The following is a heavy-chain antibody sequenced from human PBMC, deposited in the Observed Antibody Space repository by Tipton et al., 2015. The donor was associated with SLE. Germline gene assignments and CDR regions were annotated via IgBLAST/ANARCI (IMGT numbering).Heavy chain of an antibody. J-gene: IGHJ4*02. CDR1: GGSISSSSNY. D-gene: IGHD4-17*01. V-gene: IGHV4-61*09. CDR2: IYTSGST. CDR3: ARMGTTATVDY. Sequence: TLSLTCTVSGGSISSSSNYWGWIRQPAGKGLEWIGYIYTSGSTNYNPSLKSRVTISVDTSKNQFSLKLSSVTAADTAVYYCARMGTTATVDYWGQGTLVTVSS.